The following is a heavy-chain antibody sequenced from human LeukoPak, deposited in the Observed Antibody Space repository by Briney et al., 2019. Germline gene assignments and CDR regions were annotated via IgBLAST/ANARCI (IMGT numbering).Heavy chain of an antibody. CDR1: GGPISGTSYC. Sequence: SETLSLTCSVSGGPISGTSYCWGWIRQPPGKGPEWIGSHYHTGRIYHNPSLNSRVTISVDTSKNQFSLKLSSVTDADTAVYYCARDGSDNWGLFDNWGRGTPVTVSS. CDR3: ARDGSDNWGLFDN. J-gene: IGHJ4*02. D-gene: IGHD1-1*01. CDR2: HYHTGRI. V-gene: IGHV4-39*07.